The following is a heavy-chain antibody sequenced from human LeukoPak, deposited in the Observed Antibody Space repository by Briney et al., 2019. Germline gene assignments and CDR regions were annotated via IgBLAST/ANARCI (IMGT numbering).Heavy chain of an antibody. V-gene: IGHV3-48*04. Sequence: GGSLRLSCAASGFTFSSYSMNWVSQAPGKRLEWVSYISSGSTIYYADPVKGRFTISRDNAKNSLYLQMNSLRAEDTAVYYCARVDYGSGSYYKSFDYWGQGTLLTVSS. J-gene: IGHJ4*02. CDR3: ARVDYGSGSYYKSFDY. CDR2: ISSGSTI. CDR1: GFTFSSYS. D-gene: IGHD3-10*01.